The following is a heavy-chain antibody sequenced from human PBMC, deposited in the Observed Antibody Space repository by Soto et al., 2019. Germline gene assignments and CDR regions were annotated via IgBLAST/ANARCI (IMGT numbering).Heavy chain of an antibody. CDR2: VSPDHGNA. Sequence: QVQVVQSKAEVKKPGASVKVSCKTSGYTFTNYDINWVRQAPGQGLEWMGWVSPDHGNAGYAPQFQGSITMTSDTSTSTVYMELNNLSSDDTAVYFCEVTDAGYWGQGTMVTVSS. D-gene: IGHD2-21*02. CDR1: GYTFTNYD. V-gene: IGHV1-8*01. CDR3: EVTDAGY. J-gene: IGHJ4*02.